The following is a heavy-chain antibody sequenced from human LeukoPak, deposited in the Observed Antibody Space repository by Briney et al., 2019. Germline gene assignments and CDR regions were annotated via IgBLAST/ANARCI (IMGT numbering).Heavy chain of an antibody. CDR3: ARPRSRQGGYCSGGSCYFDDAFDI. D-gene: IGHD2-15*01. V-gene: IGHV4-59*08. CDR1: GGSISSYY. CDR2: IYYSGST. J-gene: IGHJ3*02. Sequence: SETLSLTCTVPGGSISSYYWSWLRQPPGKGLEWLGYIYYSGSTNYNPSLKSRVTVSVDTSKNQFSLKLSSVTAADTAVYYCARPRSRQGGYCSGGSCYFDDAFDIWGQGTMVTVSS.